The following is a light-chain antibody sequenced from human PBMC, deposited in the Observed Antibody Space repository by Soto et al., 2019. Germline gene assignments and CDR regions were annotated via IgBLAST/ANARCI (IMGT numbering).Light chain of an antibody. CDR2: DVS. CDR1: SSDVGGCNY. CDR3: SSYTRSSTLYV. V-gene: IGLV2-14*01. Sequence: QSALTQPASVSGSPGQSITISCTGTSSDVGGCNYVSWYQQHHGKAPKLMTYDVSHRPSGVSNRFSGSKSGNTASLTISGLQAEDEADYYSSSYTRSSTLYVFGTETKLTVL. J-gene: IGLJ1*01.